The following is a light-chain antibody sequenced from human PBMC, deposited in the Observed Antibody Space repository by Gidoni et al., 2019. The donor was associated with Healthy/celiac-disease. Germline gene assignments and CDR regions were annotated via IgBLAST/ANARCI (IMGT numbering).Light chain of an antibody. CDR3: QQCYSTPALT. CDR2: AAS. J-gene: IGKJ4*01. V-gene: IGKV1-39*01. CDR1: QSISSY. Sequence: DVQMTKSPSSPSASVGDRVTITCRASQSISSYLNWYQQKPGKAPKLLIYAASSLQSGVPSRFSGSGSGTDFTLTISSLQPEDFATYYCQQCYSTPALTFGGGTKVEIK.